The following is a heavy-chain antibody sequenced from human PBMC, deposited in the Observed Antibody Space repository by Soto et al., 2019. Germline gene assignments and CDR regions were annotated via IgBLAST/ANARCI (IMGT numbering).Heavy chain of an antibody. D-gene: IGHD2-21*02. J-gene: IGHJ4*02. V-gene: IGHV4-30-2*01. CDR3: ARGGGLPDCAGYCTRDY. Sequence: QLQLQESGSGLLEPSQTLSLTCAVSGASISSSGYSWNWLRQAPGRGLEWIGTFLYTGTSSYDTTLKSRVTMSADNSTNQFSLQLTSVTAADPAVYHCARGGGLPDCAGYCTRDYWGQGTLVSVSS. CDR1: GASISSSGYS. CDR2: FLYTGTS.